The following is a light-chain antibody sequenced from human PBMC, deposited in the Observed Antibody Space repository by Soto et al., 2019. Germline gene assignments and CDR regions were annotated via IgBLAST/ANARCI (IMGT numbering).Light chain of an antibody. V-gene: IGKV1-39*01. CDR1: QDISDV. CDR2: AAS. J-gene: IGKJ1*01. CDR3: QQSHNTPRT. Sequence: DIQMTQSPSALSASVGDRVTITCQASQDISDVLNWYQQQPGKAPKVLIYAASTLQSGVPSRFNGSGSGTDFTLTISSLQPEDFATYFCQQSHNTPRTFGQGTKVDI.